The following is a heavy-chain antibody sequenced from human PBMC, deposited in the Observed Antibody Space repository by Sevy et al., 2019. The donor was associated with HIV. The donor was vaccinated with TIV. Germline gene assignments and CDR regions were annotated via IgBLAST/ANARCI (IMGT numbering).Heavy chain of an antibody. D-gene: IGHD6-6*01. CDR3: ARQWSSSADY. Sequence: GESLKISCKGSGYNITSYWIGWVRQMPGKGLEWMGIINPRDSDTRYITSFQGQVTISVDKSINTAYLQWSSLKASDTAMYYCARQWSSSADYWGQGTLVTVSS. J-gene: IGHJ4*02. CDR2: INPRDSDT. CDR1: GYNITSYW. V-gene: IGHV5-51*01.